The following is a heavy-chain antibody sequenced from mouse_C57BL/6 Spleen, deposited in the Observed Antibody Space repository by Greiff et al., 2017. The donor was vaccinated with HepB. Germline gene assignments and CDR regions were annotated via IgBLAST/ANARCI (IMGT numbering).Heavy chain of an antibody. J-gene: IGHJ4*01. CDR1: GYTFTNYW. CDR2: IYPGGGYT. V-gene: IGHV1-63*01. CDR3: ARVQGYAMDY. Sequence: QVQLQQSGAELVRPGTSVKMSCKASGYTFTNYWIGWAKQRPGHGLEWIGDIYPGGGYTNYNEKFKGKATRTADKSSSTAYMQFSSLTSEDSAIYYCARVQGYAMDYWGQGTSVTVSS.